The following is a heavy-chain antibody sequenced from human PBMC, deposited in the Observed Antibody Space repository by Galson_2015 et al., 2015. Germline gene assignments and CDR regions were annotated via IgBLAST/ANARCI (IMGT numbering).Heavy chain of an antibody. CDR3: VRRLGDEFFDF. V-gene: IGHV2-5*02. J-gene: IGHJ4*02. CDR1: GFSLSTSGVG. D-gene: IGHD3-10*01. CDR2: IYWAGDK. Sequence: PALVKPTQTLTLTCSFSGFSLSTSGVGVGWIRQPPGQALEWLGLIYWAGDKRYSPSLNSRVTISKDTSRNQVVLTMANVEPVDTGTYYCVRRLGDEFFDFWGQGVLVIVSS.